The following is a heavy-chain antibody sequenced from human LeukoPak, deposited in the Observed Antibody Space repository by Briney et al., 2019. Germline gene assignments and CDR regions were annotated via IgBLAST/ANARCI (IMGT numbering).Heavy chain of an antibody. CDR1: GFTFSSYA. D-gene: IGHD3-22*01. V-gene: IGHV3-23*01. CDR2: ISGSGGST. CDR3: AKDQNYYDSSGYAY. J-gene: IGHJ4*02. Sequence: PGGSLRLSCAASGFTFSSYAMSWVRQAPGKGLEWVSAISGSGGSTYYADSVKGRFTISRDNSKNTLYLQMNSLRAEDTAVYYCAKDQNYYDSSGYAYWGQGTLVTVSS.